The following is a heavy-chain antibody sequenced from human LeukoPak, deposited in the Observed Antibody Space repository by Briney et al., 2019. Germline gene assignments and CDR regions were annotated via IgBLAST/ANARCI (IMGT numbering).Heavy chain of an antibody. J-gene: IGHJ4*02. D-gene: IGHD5-12*01. CDR2: FNSGGSI. CDR1: GFTVGNNY. V-gene: IGHV3-66*01. CDR3: ARGGYSGHEPTYSFES. Sequence: TGGSLRLSRAASGFTVGNNYMSWVRQAPGKGLEWVSVFNSGGSIYYVDSVKGRFTISRDTSKNTLYLQMNTLRAEDTAVYYCARGGYSGHEPTYSFESWGQGTLVTVSS.